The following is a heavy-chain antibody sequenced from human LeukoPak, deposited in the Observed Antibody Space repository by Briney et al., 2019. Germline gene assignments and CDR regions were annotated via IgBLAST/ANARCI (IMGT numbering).Heavy chain of an antibody. CDR3: ARVSRWVVTAPSLDY. CDR2: NHHSGST. Sequence: SETLSLTCTVSGGSISSSSYYWGWIRQPPGKGLEWIGSNHHSGSTYYNPSLKSRVTISVDTSKNQFSLKLSSVTAADTAVYYCARVSRWVVTAPSLDYWGQGTLVTVSS. V-gene: IGHV4-39*07. J-gene: IGHJ4*02. D-gene: IGHD2-21*02. CDR1: GGSISSSSYY.